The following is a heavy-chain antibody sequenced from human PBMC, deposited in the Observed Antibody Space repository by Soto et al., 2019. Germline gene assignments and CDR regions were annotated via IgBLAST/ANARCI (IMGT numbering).Heavy chain of an antibody. CDR2: IYYSGST. Sequence: SETLSLTCTVSGGSISSYYWSWIRQPPGKGLEWIGYIYYSGSTNYNPSLKSRVTISVDTSKNQFSLKLSSVTAADTAVYYCARSDYLVGSNAFDYWGQGTLVTVSS. D-gene: IGHD1-26*01. CDR3: ARSDYLVGSNAFDY. V-gene: IGHV4-59*01. CDR1: GGSISSYY. J-gene: IGHJ4*02.